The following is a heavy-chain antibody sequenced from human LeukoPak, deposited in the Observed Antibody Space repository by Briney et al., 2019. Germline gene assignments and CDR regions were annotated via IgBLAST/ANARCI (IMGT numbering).Heavy chain of an antibody. V-gene: IGHV4-39*07. CDR2: IYYSGST. D-gene: IGHD6-13*01. CDR1: GGSISSSSYY. CDR3: ARGTSSSWYWFDP. Sequence: SETLSLTCTVSGGSISSSSYYWGWIRQPPGKGLEWIGSIYYSGSTYYNPSLKSRVTMSVDTPKNQFSLKLSSVTAADTAVYYCARGTSSSWYWFDPWGQGTLVTVSS. J-gene: IGHJ5*02.